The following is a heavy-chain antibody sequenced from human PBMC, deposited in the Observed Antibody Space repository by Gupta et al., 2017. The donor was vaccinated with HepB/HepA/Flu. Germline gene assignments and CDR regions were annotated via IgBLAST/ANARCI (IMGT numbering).Heavy chain of an antibody. Sequence: QVQLVQSGAEVKKPGASVKVFSKVSGYTFTDYYMHWVRQAPGQGLGWVGWINPNTGDTSFAQKLQGRVTLTRDTSFSTAFMELSKLRSADTAVYYCASISLSGDLGDAFDIWGQGTMVTVSS. CDR3: ASISLSGDLGDAFDI. J-gene: IGHJ3*02. CDR1: GYTFTDYY. CDR2: INPNTGDT. D-gene: IGHD7-27*01. V-gene: IGHV1-2*02.